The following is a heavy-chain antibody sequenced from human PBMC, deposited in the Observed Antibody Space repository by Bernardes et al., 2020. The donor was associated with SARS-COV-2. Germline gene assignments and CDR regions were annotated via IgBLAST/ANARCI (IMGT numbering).Heavy chain of an antibody. CDR1: GFTFTNYA. CDR2: ISGSGGTT. Sequence: GGSLRLSCVASGFTFTNYAMSWVRQPPGKGLEWVSCISGSGGTTYYADSVEGRFTISRDNFKNTLYLQMNSLRAEDTALYYCASKGAITMKSSFYYHGLDVWGQGTTVTVSS. D-gene: IGHD3-22*01. J-gene: IGHJ6*02. V-gene: IGHV3-23*01. CDR3: ASKGAITMKSSFYYHGLDV.